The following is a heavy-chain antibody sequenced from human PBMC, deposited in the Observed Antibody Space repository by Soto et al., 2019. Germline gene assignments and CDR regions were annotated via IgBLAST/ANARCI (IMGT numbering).Heavy chain of an antibody. CDR2: INPNSGDT. Sequence: QVQLVQSGAEVKKPGASVKVSCKASGYTFTGYYMHWVRQAPGQGLEWMGWINPNSGDTKYAQRFQGRVTMTRDTSIRTAYMELNSLTSDDTAVYYCSLSLGYSGYDYSHWGQGTLVTVSS. D-gene: IGHD5-12*01. V-gene: IGHV1-2*02. CDR1: GYTFTGYY. J-gene: IGHJ4*02. CDR3: SLSLGYSGYDYSH.